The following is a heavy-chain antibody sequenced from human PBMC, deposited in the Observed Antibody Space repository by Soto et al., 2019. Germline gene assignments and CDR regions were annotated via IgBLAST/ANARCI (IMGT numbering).Heavy chain of an antibody. CDR2: IVVGSGNT. CDR3: AALGYCSSTSCYNY. D-gene: IGHD2-2*02. V-gene: IGHV1-58*02. J-gene: IGHJ4*02. CDR1: GFTFTSSA. Sequence: SVKVSCKASGFTFTSSAMQWVRQARGQRLEWIGWIVVGSGNTNYAQKFQERVTITRDMSTSTAYMELSSLRSEDTAVYYCAALGYCSSTSCYNYWGQGTLVTVSS.